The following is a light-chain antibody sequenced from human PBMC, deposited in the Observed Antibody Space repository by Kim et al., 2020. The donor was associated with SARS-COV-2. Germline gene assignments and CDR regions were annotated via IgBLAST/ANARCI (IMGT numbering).Light chain of an antibody. CDR1: SGSVSTSYY. Sequence: QTVVTQEPSFSVSPGGTVTLTCGLSSGSVSTSYYPSWYQQTPGQAPRTLIYSTNTRSSGVPDRFSGSILRNKAALTITGAQADDESDYYCVLYMGSGIWVFGGGTQLTVL. V-gene: IGLV8-61*01. J-gene: IGLJ3*02. CDR2: STN. CDR3: VLYMGSGIWV.